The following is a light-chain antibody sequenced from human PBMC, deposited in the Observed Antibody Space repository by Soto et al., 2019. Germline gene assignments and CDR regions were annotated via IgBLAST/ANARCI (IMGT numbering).Light chain of an antibody. CDR3: AAWDDSLSGAV. Sequence: QAVLTQPPSASETPGQRVTISCSGSSSNIGTNYVYWYQQVPGTAPKLLIYRNNQRPSGVPDRFSGSKSGTSASLAISGLRSEDEADYYCAAWDDSLSGAVFGGGTQLTVL. V-gene: IGLV1-47*01. CDR2: RNN. J-gene: IGLJ7*01. CDR1: SSNIGTNY.